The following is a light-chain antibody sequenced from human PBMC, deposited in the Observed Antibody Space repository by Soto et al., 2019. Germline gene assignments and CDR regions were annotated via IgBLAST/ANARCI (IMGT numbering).Light chain of an antibody. Sequence: QSALTQPASVSGYPGQSITISCTGTSSDVGGYNYVSWYQQHPGKAPKLMIYDVSNRPSGVSNRFSGSKSGNTASLTIYGVKADDQADYYCSSSTSSSTRVLGGGTKLTV. CDR3: SSSTSSSTRV. CDR2: DVS. J-gene: IGLJ2*01. CDR1: SSDVGGYNY. V-gene: IGLV2-14*01.